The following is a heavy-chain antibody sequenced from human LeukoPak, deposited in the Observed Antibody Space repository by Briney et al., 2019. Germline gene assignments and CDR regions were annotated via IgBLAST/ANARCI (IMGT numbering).Heavy chain of an antibody. CDR1: GFTFSSHW. D-gene: IGHD2-2*01. CDR3: AREGVVVSAAVDY. J-gene: IGHJ4*02. CDR2: ISISGSTI. V-gene: IGHV3-48*04. Sequence: GGSLRLSCAASGFTFSSHWMLWVRQAPGKGLEWVSYISISGSTIYYADSVKGRFTISRDNAKNSLYLQMNSLRAEDTAVYYRAREGVVVSAAVDYWGQGTLVTVSS.